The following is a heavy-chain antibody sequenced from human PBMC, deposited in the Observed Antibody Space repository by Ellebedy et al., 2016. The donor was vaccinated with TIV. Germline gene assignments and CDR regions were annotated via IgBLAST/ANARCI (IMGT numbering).Heavy chain of an antibody. D-gene: IGHD1-7*01. CDR2: ITYDGRT. J-gene: IGHJ5*02. CDR3: ARDRRELELRGLDP. CDR1: GGYISGYH. V-gene: IGHV4-59*01. Sequence: MPSATLSLTCTVSGGYISGYHWRWIRQLPGKGLEWIGYITYDGRTNYNPSLKSRLTISLDTSKNQFSLKLTSVTAADTAIYFCARDRRELELRGLDPWGQGTLVSVSS.